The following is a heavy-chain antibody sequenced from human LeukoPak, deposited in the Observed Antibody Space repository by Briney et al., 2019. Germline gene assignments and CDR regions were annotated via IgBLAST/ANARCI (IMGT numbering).Heavy chain of an antibody. CDR2: ISYDGSNK. V-gene: IGHV3-30*18. J-gene: IGHJ4*02. CDR3: AKDSGTYYKGFDY. D-gene: IGHD1-26*01. Sequence: GGSLRLSCAASGFTFSSYGMHWVRQAPGKGLEWVAVISYDGSNKYYADSVKGRFTISRDNSKNTLYLQMNSLRAEDTAVYSCAKDSGTYYKGFDYWGQGTLVTVSS. CDR1: GFTFSSYG.